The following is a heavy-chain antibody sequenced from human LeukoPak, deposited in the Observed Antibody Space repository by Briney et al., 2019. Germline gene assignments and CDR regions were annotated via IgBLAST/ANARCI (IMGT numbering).Heavy chain of an antibody. CDR3: ASDPYLANFWSGYPHY. Sequence: PGGSLRLSCAASGFSFRNSWVHWVRQAPGKGLVWVSRINSDGSTTYYADSVKGRFTVSRDNAKNTLFLQMNSLRPWDPALYYCASDPYLANFWSGYPHYWGQGTLVTVSS. V-gene: IGHV3-74*01. D-gene: IGHD3-3*01. CDR1: GFSFRNSW. CDR2: INSDGSTT. J-gene: IGHJ4*02.